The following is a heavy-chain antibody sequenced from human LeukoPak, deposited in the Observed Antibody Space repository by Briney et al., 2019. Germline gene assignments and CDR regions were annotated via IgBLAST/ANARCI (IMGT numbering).Heavy chain of an antibody. V-gene: IGHV4-39*07. Sequence: SETLSLTCTVSGGSISSSSYYWGWIRQPPGKGLEWIGSIYYSGSTYYNPSLKSRVTISVDTSKNQFSLKLSSVTAADTAVYYCAREPRGSSWYYFDYWVQGTLVTVSS. J-gene: IGHJ4*02. CDR2: IYYSGST. D-gene: IGHD6-13*01. CDR3: AREPRGSSWYYFDY. CDR1: GGSISSSSYY.